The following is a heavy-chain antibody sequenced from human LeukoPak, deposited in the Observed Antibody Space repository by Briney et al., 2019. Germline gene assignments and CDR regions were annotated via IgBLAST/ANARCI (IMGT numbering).Heavy chain of an antibody. D-gene: IGHD1-26*01. CDR3: ARWYSGSYYGRGFDAFDI. Sequence: ASVKVSCKASGYTFTSYGISWVRQAPGQGLEWMGWISAYNGNTNYAQKLQGRVTMTTDTSTSTAYMELRSLRSDDTAVYYCARWYSGSYYGRGFDAFDIWGQGTMVTVSS. CDR1: GYTFTSYG. CDR2: ISAYNGNT. J-gene: IGHJ3*02. V-gene: IGHV1-18*01.